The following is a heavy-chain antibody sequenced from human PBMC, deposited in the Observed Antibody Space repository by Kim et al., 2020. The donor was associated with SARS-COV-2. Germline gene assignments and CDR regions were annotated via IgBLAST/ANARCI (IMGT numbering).Heavy chain of an antibody. CDR3: ARGDSGWYEGYYYYGMDV. V-gene: IGHV1-69*13. J-gene: IGHJ6*02. CDR2: IIPIFGTA. CDR1: GGTFSSYA. Sequence: SVKVSCKASGGTFSSYAISWVRQAPGQGLEWMGGIIPIFGTANYAQKFQGRVTITADESTSTAYMELSSLRSEDTAVYYCARGDSGWYEGYYYYGMDVWGQGTTVTVSS. D-gene: IGHD6-19*01.